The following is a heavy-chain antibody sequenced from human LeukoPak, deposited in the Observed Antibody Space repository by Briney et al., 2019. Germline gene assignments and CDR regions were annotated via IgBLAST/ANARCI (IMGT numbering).Heavy chain of an antibody. CDR3: ARAYSSSWYWNWFDP. CDR1: RGSISGYS. J-gene: IGHJ5*02. V-gene: IGHV4-59*01. Sequence: PSETLSLTCTVSRGSISGYSWSWIRQSPGGGLEWSGYIYYSGDTAYNPSLRSRVTLSVDTSKNQFSLQLRSVTTADTAVYYCARAYSSSWYWNWFDPWGQGTLVTVSS. CDR2: IYYSGDT. D-gene: IGHD6-13*01.